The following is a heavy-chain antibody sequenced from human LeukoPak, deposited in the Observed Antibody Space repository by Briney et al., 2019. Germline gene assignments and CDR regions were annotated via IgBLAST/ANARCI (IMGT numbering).Heavy chain of an antibody. Sequence: GGSLRLSCAASGFTFTSYWMSWVRQAPGKGLEWVAHIKQDGSEKYYVDSVKGRFTISRDNAKNSLYLQVNSLRAEDTAVYYCARAPRYYFDYWGQGTLVTVSS. V-gene: IGHV3-7*01. CDR2: IKQDGSEK. CDR1: GFTFTSYW. J-gene: IGHJ4*02. CDR3: ARAPRYYFDY.